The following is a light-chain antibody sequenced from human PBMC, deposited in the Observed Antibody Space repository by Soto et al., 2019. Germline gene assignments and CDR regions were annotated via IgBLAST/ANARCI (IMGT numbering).Light chain of an antibody. J-gene: IGKJ1*01. CDR3: MQGTHWPWT. CDR2: EVS. V-gene: IGKV2-30*02. Sequence: DVVMTQSPLSLPVTLGQPASISCRSSQSLIHSDGSTYLSWFQQRPGQSPRRLIYEVSDRDSGVXDXXSGRGYGTDFELKISGVEAEDVEVYYCMQGTHWPWTFGQGTEVEIK. CDR1: QSLIHSDGSTY.